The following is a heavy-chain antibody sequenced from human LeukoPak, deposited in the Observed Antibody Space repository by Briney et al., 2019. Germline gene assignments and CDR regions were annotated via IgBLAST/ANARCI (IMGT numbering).Heavy chain of an antibody. CDR1: VYTFTSYG. J-gene: IGHJ4*02. Sequence: GASVKVSCKASVYTFTSYGISWVRQAPGEGLEWMGWISGYNGNTNYAQKFQGRVTMTRDTSISTAYMELNRLRSDDTAVYYCAMGAEDGYDYWGQGTLVTVSS. D-gene: IGHD5-24*01. CDR2: ISGYNGNT. CDR3: AMGAEDGYDY. V-gene: IGHV1-18*01.